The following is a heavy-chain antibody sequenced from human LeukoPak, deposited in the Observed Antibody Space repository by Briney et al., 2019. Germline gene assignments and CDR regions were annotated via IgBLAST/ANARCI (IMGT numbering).Heavy chain of an antibody. CDR3: AREGVTTVNFFDY. CDR1: GYTFTGYY. CDR2: ITPNSGDT. J-gene: IGHJ4*02. V-gene: IGHV1-2*02. D-gene: IGHD4-17*01. Sequence: ASVKVSCKASGYTFTGYYIHWVRQAPGQGLEWMGWITPNSGDTNYVQKFQGRITMTRDTSIRTAYMELTSLRSDDTAVYYCAREGVTTVNFFDYWGQGTLVTVSS.